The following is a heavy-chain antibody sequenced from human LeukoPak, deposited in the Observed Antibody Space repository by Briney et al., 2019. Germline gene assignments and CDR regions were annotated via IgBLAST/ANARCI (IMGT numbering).Heavy chain of an antibody. J-gene: IGHJ4*02. CDR3: ARGLISRYSSAYFDY. Sequence: ASVKVSCKASGYTFTSYYMHWVRQAPGQGHEWMGWISAYNGNTNYAQKLQGRVTMTTDTSTSTAYMELRSLRSDDTAVYYCARGLISRYSSAYFDYWGQGTLVTVSS. CDR1: GYTFTSYY. D-gene: IGHD6-19*01. V-gene: IGHV1-18*04. CDR2: ISAYNGNT.